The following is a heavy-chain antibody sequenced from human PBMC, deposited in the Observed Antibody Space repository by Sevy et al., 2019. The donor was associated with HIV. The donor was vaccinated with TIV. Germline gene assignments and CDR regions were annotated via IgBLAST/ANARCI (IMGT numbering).Heavy chain of an antibody. CDR2: ISSSSSPI. J-gene: IGHJ5*02. CDR3: ARDPTYYDFWSGYYTGWFDP. CDR1: GFTFSDYY. D-gene: IGHD3-3*01. V-gene: IGHV3-11*01. Sequence: GGSLRLSCAASGFTFSDYYMSWVRQAPGKGLEWVSYISSSSSPIYYADSVKGRFTISRDKAKNSLYLQMNSLRAEDTAVYYCARDPTYYDFWSGYYTGWFDPWGQGTLVTVSS.